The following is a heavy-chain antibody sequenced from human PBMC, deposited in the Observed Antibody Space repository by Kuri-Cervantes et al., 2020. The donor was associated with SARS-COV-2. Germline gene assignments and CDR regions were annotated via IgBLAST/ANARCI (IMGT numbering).Heavy chain of an antibody. CDR2: IYSCGST. V-gene: IGHV3-66*03. Sequence: GESLKISCAASGFTVSSNYMSWVRQAPGKGLEWVSVIYSCGSTYYADSVKGRFTISRDNSKNTLYLQMNSLRAEDTAVYYCARHSYGDYVLDYWGQGTLVTVSS. CDR1: GFTVSSNY. J-gene: IGHJ4*02. D-gene: IGHD4-17*01. CDR3: ARHSYGDYVLDY.